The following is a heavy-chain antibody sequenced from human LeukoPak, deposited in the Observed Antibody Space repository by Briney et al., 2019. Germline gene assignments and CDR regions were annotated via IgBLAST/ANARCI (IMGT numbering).Heavy chain of an antibody. CDR2: INHSGST. D-gene: IGHD5-18*01. J-gene: IGHJ4*02. CDR1: GGSFSGYY. V-gene: IGHV4-34*01. CDR3: ARGLRGYSYGARRDDY. Sequence: SETLSLTCAVYGGSFSGYYWSWIRQPPGKGPEWIGEINHSGSTNYNPSLKSRVTISVDTSKNQFSLKLSSVTAADTAVYYCARGLRGYSYGARRDDYWGQGTLVTVSS.